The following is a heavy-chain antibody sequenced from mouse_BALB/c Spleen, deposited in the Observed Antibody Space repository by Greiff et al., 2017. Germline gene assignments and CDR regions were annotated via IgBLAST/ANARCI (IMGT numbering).Heavy chain of an antibody. J-gene: IGHJ2*01. Sequence: EVQLVESGGGLVKPGGSLKLSCAASGFTFSDYYMYWVRQTPEKRLEWVATISDGGSYTYYPDSVKGRFTISRDNAKNNLYLQMSSLKSEDTAMYYCAREDRGWDENYWGQGTTLTVSS. CDR1: GFTFSDYY. V-gene: IGHV5-4*02. D-gene: IGHD4-1*01. CDR3: AREDRGWDENY. CDR2: ISDGGSYT.